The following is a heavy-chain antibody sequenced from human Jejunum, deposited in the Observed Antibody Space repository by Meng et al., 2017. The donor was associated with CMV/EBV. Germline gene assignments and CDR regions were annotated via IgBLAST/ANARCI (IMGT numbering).Heavy chain of an antibody. CDR1: GLTFDGFG. J-gene: IGHJ4*02. V-gene: IGHV3-20*03. CDR2: VHWNGATT. CDR3: AKVGSRYYFES. D-gene: IGHD3-10*01. Sequence: AASGLTFDGFGVSWVRQAPGKGLGWLCDVHWNGATTTYAESVKGRFAVSRDNAKNSVYLQMNSLRAEDTAFYYCAKVGSRYYFESWGQGLLVTVSS.